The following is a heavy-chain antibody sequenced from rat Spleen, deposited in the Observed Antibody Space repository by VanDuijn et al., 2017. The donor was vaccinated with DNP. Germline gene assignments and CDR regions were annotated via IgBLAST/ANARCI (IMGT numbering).Heavy chain of an antibody. D-gene: IGHD1-2*01. J-gene: IGHJ4*01. CDR2: ISYDGGRT. CDR3: ARHRSDSISMDA. Sequence: EVQLVESGGGLVQPGRSLKLSCAASGFTFSDYNMAWVRQAPKKGLEWVATISYDGGRTYYRDSVQGRFTISRDNAKSTLYLQMDSLRSEDTATYYCARHRSDSISMDAWGQGPSVTVSS. CDR1: GFTFSDYN. V-gene: IGHV5-7*01.